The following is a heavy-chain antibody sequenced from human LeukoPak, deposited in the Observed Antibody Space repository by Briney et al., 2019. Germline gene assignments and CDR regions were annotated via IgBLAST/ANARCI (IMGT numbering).Heavy chain of an antibody. V-gene: IGHV4-39*01. Sequence: PETLSLTCTVSGGSISSSSYYWGWIRQPPGKGLEWIGSIYYSGSTYYNPSLKSRVTISVDTSKNQFSLKLSSVTAADTAVYYCAVIAAASDYFDYWGQGTLVTVSS. CDR1: GGSISSSSYY. CDR2: IYYSGST. CDR3: AVIAAASDYFDY. D-gene: IGHD6-13*01. J-gene: IGHJ4*02.